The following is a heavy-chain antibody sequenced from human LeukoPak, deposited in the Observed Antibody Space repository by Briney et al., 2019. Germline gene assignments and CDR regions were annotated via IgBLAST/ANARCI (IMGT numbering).Heavy chain of an antibody. CDR1: GFTFSTYG. CDR3: ARGRYCSSISCRTELDY. J-gene: IGHJ4*02. V-gene: IGHV3-48*01. CDR2: ITSTSSTT. Sequence: GGSLRLSCAASGFTFSTYGMNWVRQAPGKGLEWLSYITSTSSTTYYADSVKGRFTISRDNSKNTLYLQMNSLRAEDTAVYYCARGRYCSSISCRTELDYWGQGTLVTVSS. D-gene: IGHD2-2*01.